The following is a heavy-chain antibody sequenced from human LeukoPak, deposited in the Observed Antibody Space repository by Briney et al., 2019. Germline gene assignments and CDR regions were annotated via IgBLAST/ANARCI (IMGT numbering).Heavy chain of an antibody. J-gene: IGHJ5*02. V-gene: IGHV3-23*01. CDR3: AKGSGSGWYGWFAP. D-gene: IGHD6-19*01. CDR2: IDASGGAT. CDR1: GFTFSNYA. Sequence: PGESLRLSCAASGFTFSNYAMSWVSQAPGKGLEWVSSIDASGGATYYADSVKGRFTISRDNSKNTFYLQMNSLRAEDTAVYSCAKGSGSGWYGWFAPWGQGTLVTVSS.